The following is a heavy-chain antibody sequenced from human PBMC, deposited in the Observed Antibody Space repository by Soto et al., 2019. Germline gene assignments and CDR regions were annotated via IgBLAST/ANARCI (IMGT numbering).Heavy chain of an antibody. CDR1: GFTFSSYS. D-gene: IGHD6-19*01. CDR3: ARIIAVAGNGLDY. J-gene: IGHJ4*02. V-gene: IGHV3-21*01. Sequence: PGGSXRLSCAASGFTFSSYSMNWVRQAPGKGLEWVSSISSSSSYIYYADSVKGRFTISRDNAKNSLYLQMNSLRAEDTAVYYCARIIAVAGNGLDYWGQGTLVTVSS. CDR2: ISSSSSYI.